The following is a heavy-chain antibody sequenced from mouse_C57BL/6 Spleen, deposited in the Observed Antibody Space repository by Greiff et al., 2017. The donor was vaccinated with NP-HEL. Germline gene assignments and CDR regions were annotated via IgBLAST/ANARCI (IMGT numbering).Heavy chain of an antibody. CDR1: GYTFTSYW. CDR3: ARYRNYADY. Sequence: QVQLQQPGAELVKPGASVKLSCKASGYTFTSYWMQWIKQRPGQGLEWIGEIDPSDSDTNSTQKFKGKATLTVDTSSSTAYMQLSSLTSEDSAVYYCARYRNYADYWGPGTTLTVSS. J-gene: IGHJ2*01. CDR2: IDPSDSDT. D-gene: IGHD2-1*01. V-gene: IGHV1-50*01.